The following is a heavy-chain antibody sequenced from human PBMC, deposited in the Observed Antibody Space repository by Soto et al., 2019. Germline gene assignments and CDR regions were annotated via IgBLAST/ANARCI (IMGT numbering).Heavy chain of an antibody. Sequence: SETLSLTCTVSGRSISSSSYYWGWIRQPPGKGLEWIGSIYYSGSTYYNPSLKSRVTISVDTSKNQFSLKLSSVTAADTAVYYCWSGTYSSTSCYRPNKNYGMDVWGQGTTVTVSS. CDR2: IYYSGST. J-gene: IGHJ6*02. CDR1: GRSISSSSYY. V-gene: IGHV4-39*01. CDR3: WSGTYSSTSCYRPNKNYGMDV. D-gene: IGHD2-2*01.